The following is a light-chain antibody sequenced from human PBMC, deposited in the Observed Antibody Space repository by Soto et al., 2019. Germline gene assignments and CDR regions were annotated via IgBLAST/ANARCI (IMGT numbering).Light chain of an antibody. CDR2: AAS. CDR1: QSISSY. Sequence: DIQMTQSPSSQSASVGDRVTITCRASQSISSYLNWYQQKPGKAPKLLIYAASSLQSGVPSRFSGSGSGTDFTLTISSLQPEDFATYYCQQRYSTLFTFGPGTKVDIK. V-gene: IGKV1-39*01. CDR3: QQRYSTLFT. J-gene: IGKJ3*01.